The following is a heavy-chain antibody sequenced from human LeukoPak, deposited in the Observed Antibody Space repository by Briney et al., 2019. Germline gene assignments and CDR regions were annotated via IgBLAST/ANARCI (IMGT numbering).Heavy chain of an antibody. D-gene: IGHD1-26*01. CDR1: GGSISSSSYY. J-gene: IGHJ4*02. V-gene: IGHV4-39*01. CDR3: ARTLPDAGAIDY. Sequence: SETLSLTCTVSGGSISSSSYYWGWIRQPPGKGLEWIGSIYYSGSTYYNPSLKSRVTISVDTSKNQFSLKLSSVTAADTAVYYCARTLPDAGAIDYWGQGTLVTVSS. CDR2: IYYSGST.